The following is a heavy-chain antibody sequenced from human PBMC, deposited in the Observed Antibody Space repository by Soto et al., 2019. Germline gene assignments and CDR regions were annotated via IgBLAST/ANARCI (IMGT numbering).Heavy chain of an antibody. D-gene: IGHD4-17*01. CDR3: ARGADDGDYATCFDP. Sequence: QVQLQESGPGLVKPSGTLSLTCGVSGVSISSSNWWSWVRHPPGKGLEWSGKIYHSGNTNYNPSLQPRVTISVDKSKNQFSLQLPSVTAADTAVYYCARGADDGDYATCFDPWGQGTLVTVSS. J-gene: IGHJ5*02. CDR2: IYHSGNT. CDR1: GVSISSSNW. V-gene: IGHV4-4*02.